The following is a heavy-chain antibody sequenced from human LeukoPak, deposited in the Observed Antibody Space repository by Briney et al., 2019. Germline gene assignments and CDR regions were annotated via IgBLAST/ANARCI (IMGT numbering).Heavy chain of an antibody. V-gene: IGHV4-61*02. CDR2: IYTSGGT. J-gene: IGHJ5*02. CDR1: GGSISSGSYY. CDR3: ARAVPAALVSRWFDP. Sequence: SETLSLTCTVSGGSISSGSYYWSWIRQPAGTGLEWIGRIYTSGGTNYGPSLKSRVTISVDTSKNQFSLKLSSVTAADTAVYYCARAVPAALVSRWFDPWGQGTLVTVSS. D-gene: IGHD2-2*01.